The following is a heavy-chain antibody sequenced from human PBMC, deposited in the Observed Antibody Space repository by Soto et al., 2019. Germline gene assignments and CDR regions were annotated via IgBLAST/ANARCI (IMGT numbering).Heavy chain of an antibody. Sequence: PSETLSLTCTVSGGSISSYYWTWIRQFPGKGLEWIGNIYYSGGTNYNPFLKSRVTISVDTSKNQFSLKLSSVTAADTAVYYCVRANYFDYWGQGTLVTSPQ. CDR3: VRANYFDY. CDR2: IYYSGGT. CDR1: GGSISSYY. V-gene: IGHV4-59*01. J-gene: IGHJ4*02.